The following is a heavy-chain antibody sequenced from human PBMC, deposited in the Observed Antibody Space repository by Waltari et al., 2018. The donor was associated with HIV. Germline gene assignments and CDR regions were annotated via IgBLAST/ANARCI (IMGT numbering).Heavy chain of an antibody. CDR3: SSLTTRGDFLDL. CDR1: GIPFTTYW. D-gene: IGHD4-17*01. J-gene: IGHJ4*02. V-gene: IGHV3-74*01. CDR2: IKFRESES. Sequence: EVQLVEFGGGLVQPGGSLTLSCVTSGIPFTTYWMHWVRQAPGKGLEWVSFIKFRESESIYAGSVRGRFTISRDNARNTVYLQMTSLRAEDTAVYYCSSLTTRGDFLDLWGRGTLVTVSS.